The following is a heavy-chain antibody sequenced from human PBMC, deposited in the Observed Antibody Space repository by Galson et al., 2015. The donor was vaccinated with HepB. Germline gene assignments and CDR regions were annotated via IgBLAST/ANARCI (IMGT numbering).Heavy chain of an antibody. CDR2: ISHDGNNQ. Sequence: SLRLSCAASGVTFDIYAMHWVRQAPGKGLEWVAVISHDGNNQKDADSVKGRFTVSRDNYKNTLYLQMNSLRPEDTAIYYCVRDRREYTYGSQGLEYWGRGTLVTVSS. J-gene: IGHJ4*02. D-gene: IGHD3-10*01. V-gene: IGHV3-30*04. CDR3: VRDRREYTYGSQGLEY. CDR1: GVTFDIYA.